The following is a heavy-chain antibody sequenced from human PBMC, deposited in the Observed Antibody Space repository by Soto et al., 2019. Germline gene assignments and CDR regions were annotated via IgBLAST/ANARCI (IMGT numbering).Heavy chain of an antibody. D-gene: IGHD6-13*01. CDR3: AGRTDPRYSSSWYGYFQH. V-gene: IGHV3-23*01. CDR1: GFTFSSYA. J-gene: IGHJ1*01. Sequence: PGGSLRLSCAASGFTFSSYAMSWVRQAPGKGLEWVSAISGSGGSTYYADSVKGRFTISRDNSKNTLYLQMNSLRAEDTAVYYCAGRTDPRYSSSWYGYFQHWGQGT. CDR2: ISGSGGST.